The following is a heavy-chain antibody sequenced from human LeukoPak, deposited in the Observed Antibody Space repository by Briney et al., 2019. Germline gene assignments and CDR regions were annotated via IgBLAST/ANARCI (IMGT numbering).Heavy chain of an antibody. CDR2: IYYSGST. CDR1: GGSISNHF. J-gene: IGHJ5*02. Sequence: SETLSLTCTVSGGSISNHFCSWIRQPPGKGLEWIGYIYYSGSTNYNPSLKSRVTISVDTSKNQFSLKLSSVTAADTAVYYCARMYSSSWYLTRSQNWFDPWGQGTLVTVSS. V-gene: IGHV4-59*11. D-gene: IGHD6-13*01. CDR3: ARMYSSSWYLTRSQNWFDP.